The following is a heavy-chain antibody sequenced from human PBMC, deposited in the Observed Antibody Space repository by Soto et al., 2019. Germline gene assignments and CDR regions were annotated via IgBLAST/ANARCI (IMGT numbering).Heavy chain of an antibody. CDR2: TAYDGINK. D-gene: IGHD3-3*01. J-gene: IGHJ6*02. V-gene: IGHV3-30-3*01. CDR3: ARDQRDSWSGHYYYYGMDV. CDR1: GFTFNDYV. Sequence: PGGSLRLSCAASGFTFNDYVMHWVRQAPGKGLEWMAVTAYDGINKYYADSVRGRFTISRDNSRNTLYLQMNSLRAEDTAVYYCARDQRDSWSGHYYYYGMDVWGQGTTVTVSS.